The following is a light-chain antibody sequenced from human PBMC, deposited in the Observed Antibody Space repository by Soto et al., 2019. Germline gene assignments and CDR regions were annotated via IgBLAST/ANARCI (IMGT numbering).Light chain of an antibody. Sequence: EIVLTQSPATLPLSPGERATLSCRASQSVSSYLAWYQQKPGQAPRLLIYDASNRATGIPARFSGSGSRTDFTLTISSLEPEDFAVYYCQQRSNWPTFGGGTKVEIK. CDR2: DAS. CDR1: QSVSSY. CDR3: QQRSNWPT. V-gene: IGKV3-11*01. J-gene: IGKJ4*01.